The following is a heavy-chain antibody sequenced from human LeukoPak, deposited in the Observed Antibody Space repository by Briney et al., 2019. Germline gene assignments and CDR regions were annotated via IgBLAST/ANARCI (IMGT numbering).Heavy chain of an antibody. V-gene: IGHV1-18*01. D-gene: IGHD2-2*01. Sequence: ASVKLSFXASGGTFTIYTISWVRQALGQGLEWMGCISAYNGNTNYTQRLQGRVTMTTDTSTSTAYMELRSLRSDDTAVYYCAIFVVVPAAITNSFDYWGQGTLVTVSS. CDR1: GGTFTIYT. CDR2: ISAYNGNT. CDR3: AIFVVVPAAITNSFDY. J-gene: IGHJ4*02.